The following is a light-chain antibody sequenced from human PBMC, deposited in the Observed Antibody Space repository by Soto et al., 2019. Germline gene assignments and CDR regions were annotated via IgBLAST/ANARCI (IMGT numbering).Light chain of an antibody. V-gene: IGKV3-11*01. Sequence: ERVLTQSLATLSLSQREGATLSRRASQSVNSYLAWYQQRPSEAPRLLIYDASNRATGMPARFSGSGSGTDFTLTISSLQPEDFATYYCQQSYNKPWTFGQGTMVDVK. CDR2: DAS. CDR1: QSVNSY. CDR3: QQSYNKPWT. J-gene: IGKJ1*01.